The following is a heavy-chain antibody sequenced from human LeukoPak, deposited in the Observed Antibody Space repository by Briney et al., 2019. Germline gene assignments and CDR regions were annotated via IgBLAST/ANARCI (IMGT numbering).Heavy chain of an antibody. CDR1: GFTFSSYW. V-gene: IGHV3-74*01. J-gene: IGHJ4*02. Sequence: PGGSLRLSCAASGFTFSSYWMHWVRQAPGKGLVWVSRINSDGSSTSYADSVKGRFTISRDNAKNTLYLQMNSLRAEDTAVYYCAKDRVGAMLYFDYWGQGTLVTVSS. CDR2: INSDGSST. D-gene: IGHD1-26*01. CDR3: AKDRVGAMLYFDY.